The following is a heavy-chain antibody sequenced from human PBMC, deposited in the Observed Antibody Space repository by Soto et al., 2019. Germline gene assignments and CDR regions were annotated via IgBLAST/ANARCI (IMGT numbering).Heavy chain of an antibody. CDR1: GGSFSGYY. D-gene: IGHD5-12*01. Sequence: QVQLQQWGAGLLKPSETLSLTCAVYGGSFSGYYWSWIRQPPGKGLEWIGGINHSGRTNYNPSLKSRVPISVDTSKDQFSLKRSSAAAADTAVYYCARSTKRRRIVATIKHCFDYWGQGTLVTVSS. J-gene: IGHJ4*02. CDR2: INHSGRT. CDR3: ARSTKRRRIVATIKHCFDY. V-gene: IGHV4-34*01.